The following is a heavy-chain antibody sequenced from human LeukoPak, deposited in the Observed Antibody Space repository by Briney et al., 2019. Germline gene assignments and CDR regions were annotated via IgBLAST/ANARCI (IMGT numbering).Heavy chain of an antibody. V-gene: IGHV1-18*01. D-gene: IGHD5-18*01. CDR3: ARGNFRGGIQLGYDY. CDR1: GGTFSSYA. CDR2: ISAYNGNT. J-gene: IGHJ4*02. Sequence: GASVKVSCKASGGTFSSYAISWVRQAPGQGLEWMGWISAYNGNTNYAQKLQGRVTMTTDTSTSTAYMELRSLRSEDTAVYYCARGNFRGGIQLGYDYWGQGTLVTVSS.